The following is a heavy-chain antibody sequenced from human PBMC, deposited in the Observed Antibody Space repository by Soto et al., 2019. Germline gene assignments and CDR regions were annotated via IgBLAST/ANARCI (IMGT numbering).Heavy chain of an antibody. J-gene: IGHJ6*02. V-gene: IGHV1-2*04. CDR1: GYTFTGYY. CDR3: ARSHRSSSGWSYYYYGMDV. D-gene: IGHD6-19*01. Sequence: QVQLVQSGAEVKKPGASVKVSRKASGYTFTGYYMHWVRQAPGQGLEWMGWINPNSGGTNYAQKFQGWVTMTRDTSISTAYMELSRLRSDDTAVYYCARSHRSSSGWSYYYYGMDVWGQGTTVTVSS. CDR2: INPNSGGT.